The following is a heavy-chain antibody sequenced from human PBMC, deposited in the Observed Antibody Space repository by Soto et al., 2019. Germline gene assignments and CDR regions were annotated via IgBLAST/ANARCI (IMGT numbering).Heavy chain of an antibody. CDR3: AKDPNNYDILTGYPNWFDP. J-gene: IGHJ5*02. CDR1: GFTFSSYA. D-gene: IGHD3-9*01. CDR2: ISGSGGST. Sequence: GGSLRLSCAASGFTFSSYAMSWVRQAPGKGLEWVSAISGSGGSTYYADSVKGRFTISRDNSKNTLYLQMNSLRAEDTVVYYCAKDPNNYDILTGYPNWFDPWGQGTLVTVSS. V-gene: IGHV3-23*01.